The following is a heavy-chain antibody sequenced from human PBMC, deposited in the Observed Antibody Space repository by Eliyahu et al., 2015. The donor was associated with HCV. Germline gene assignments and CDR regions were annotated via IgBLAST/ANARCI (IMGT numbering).Heavy chain of an antibody. J-gene: IGHJ4*01. CDR3: ATSRQFSGSYYFDH. V-gene: IGHV3-53*01. D-gene: IGHD1-26*01. Sequence: EVQLVESGGGLIQPGGSLRLSCAASGFIVSSNYMSWVRQAPERGLEWVSVIYSGGRTYYADSVKGRFTISRDNSKDTLYLEMNNLGGEDTAVYYCATSRQFSGSYYFDHWGHGVLVTVSS. CDR1: GFIVSSNY. CDR2: IYSGGRT.